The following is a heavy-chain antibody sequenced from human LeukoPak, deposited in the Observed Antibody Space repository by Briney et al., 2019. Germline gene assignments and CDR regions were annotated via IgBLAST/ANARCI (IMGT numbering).Heavy chain of an antibody. J-gene: IGHJ4*02. D-gene: IGHD3-22*01. CDR1: GGALSSSTFY. Sequence: SETLSLTCTVSGGALSSSTFYWGWIRQPPGKGLEWIGTFFYGANTYYNPSLKSRVTISVDTSKNQFSLKLSSVTAADTAVYYCAREYYYDSSGYFDYWGQGTLVTVSS. CDR2: FFYGANT. CDR3: AREYYYDSSGYFDY. V-gene: IGHV4-39*07.